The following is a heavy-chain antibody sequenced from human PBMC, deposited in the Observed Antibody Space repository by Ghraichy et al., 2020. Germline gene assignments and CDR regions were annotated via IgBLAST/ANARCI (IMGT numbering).Heavy chain of an antibody. CDR2: ISSSTRYI. Sequence: LRLSCVASGLMFSPNTMNWVRQAPGKGLEWVSSISSSTRYIYYADSVKGRFTISRDNAQNSLYLQMNSLRAEDTAVYYCSRGGGAGTPVLYHMDVWGLGTTVTVSS. D-gene: IGHD6-19*01. CDR1: GLMFSPNT. J-gene: IGHJ6*02. CDR3: SRGGGAGTPVLYHMDV. V-gene: IGHV3-21*01.